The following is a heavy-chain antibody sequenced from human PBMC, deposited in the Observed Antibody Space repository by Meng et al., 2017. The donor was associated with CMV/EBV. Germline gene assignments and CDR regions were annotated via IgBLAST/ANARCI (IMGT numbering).Heavy chain of an antibody. CDR1: GYTFTSYY. V-gene: IGHV1-46*01. CDR2: INPFGTPT. J-gene: IGHJ4*02. CDR3: ARDPDVGGGSDY. D-gene: IGHD1-14*01. Sequence: ASVKVSCKASGYTFTSYYMHWVRQAPGQGLEWMGKINPFGTPTTYAPKFQGRITMTRDTSTSIFYMELSSLRSEDTAVYFCARDPDVGGGSDYWGQGTLVTVSS.